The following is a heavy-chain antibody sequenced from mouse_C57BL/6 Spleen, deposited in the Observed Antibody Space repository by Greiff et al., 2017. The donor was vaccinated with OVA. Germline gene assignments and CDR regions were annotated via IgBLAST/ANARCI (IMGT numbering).Heavy chain of an antibody. V-gene: IGHV5-6*01. CDR3: ARQHYGSSFYYAMDY. CDR2: ISSGGSYT. J-gene: IGHJ4*01. Sequence: EVQRVESGGDLVKPGGSLKLSCAASGFTFSSYGMSWVRQTPDKRLEWVATISSGGSYTYYPDSVKGRFTISRDNAKNTLYLQMSSLKSEDTAMYYCARQHYGSSFYYAMDYWGQGTSVTVSS. D-gene: IGHD1-1*01. CDR1: GFTFSSYG.